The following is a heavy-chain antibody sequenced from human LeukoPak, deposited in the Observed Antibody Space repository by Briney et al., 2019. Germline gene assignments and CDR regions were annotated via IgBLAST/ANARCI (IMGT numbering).Heavy chain of an antibody. CDR1: GFTFTTYW. V-gene: IGHV3-7*03. Sequence: GGSLRLSCAASGFTFTTYWMSWIRQAPGKGLEWVANINQDGTDKYYVDSVKGRFTFSGDNAQNSLYLQMSSLRVEDTAVYYCVTYSTGLYKGLEFWGQGTQVTVSS. J-gene: IGHJ4*02. D-gene: IGHD2-8*02. CDR3: VTYSTGLYKGLEF. CDR2: INQDGTDK.